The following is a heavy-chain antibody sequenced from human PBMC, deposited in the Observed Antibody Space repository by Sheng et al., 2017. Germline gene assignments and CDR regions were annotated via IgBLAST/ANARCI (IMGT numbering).Heavy chain of an antibody. CDR1: GFTFSSYW. CDR3: ARERGSGWYPNYYYYYGMDV. CDR2: INSDGSST. Sequence: EVQLVESGGGLVQPGGSLRLSCAASGFTFSSYWMHWVRQAPGKGLVWVSRINSDGSSTSYADSVKGRFTISRDNAKNTLYLQMNSLRAEDTAVYYCARERGSGWYPNYYYYYGMDVWGQGTTVTVSS. D-gene: IGHD6-19*01. J-gene: IGHJ6*02. V-gene: IGHV3-74*01.